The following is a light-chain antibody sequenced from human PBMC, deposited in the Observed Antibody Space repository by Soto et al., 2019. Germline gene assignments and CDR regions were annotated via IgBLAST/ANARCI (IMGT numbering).Light chain of an antibody. CDR2: EVS. V-gene: IGLV2-14*01. J-gene: IGLJ1*01. Sequence: QSVLTQPASVVGSPGQSITISCTGTSSDVGHNKYVSWYQQYPGKVPKLLINEVSNRPSGVSARFSGSKSGNTASLTISSLQAEDEANYYCSSYAGNNIFVFGTGTKVTVL. CDR1: SSDVGHNKY. CDR3: SSYAGNNIFV.